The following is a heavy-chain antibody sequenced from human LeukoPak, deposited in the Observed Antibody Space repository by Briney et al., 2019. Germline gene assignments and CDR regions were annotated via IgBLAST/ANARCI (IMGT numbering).Heavy chain of an antibody. CDR2: IIPILGTA. CDR1: GGTFSSYA. J-gene: IGHJ6*02. Sequence: SVKVSCKASGGTFSSYAISWVRQAPGQGHEWMGRIIPILGTANYAQKFQGRVTITADKSTSTAYMELSSLRSEDTAVYYCARGPNYYGSGRRQYYYYGMDVWGQGTTVTVSS. D-gene: IGHD3-10*01. V-gene: IGHV1-69*04. CDR3: ARGPNYYGSGRRQYYYYGMDV.